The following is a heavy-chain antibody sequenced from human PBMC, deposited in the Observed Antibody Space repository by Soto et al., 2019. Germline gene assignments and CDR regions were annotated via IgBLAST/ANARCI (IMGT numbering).Heavy chain of an antibody. D-gene: IGHD4-17*01. CDR3: ARVAEMGTVTKDYDSYRDF. J-gene: IGHJ6*03. CDR2: IIPMLGVA. V-gene: IGHV1-69*04. CDR1: GDTFSNHT. Sequence: QVQLVQSGAEVKKPGSSVKVSCKASGDTFSNHTISWVRQAPGQGLEWMGRIIPMLGVANYAQKFQGSVTITADKSTSTAYMELSSLRSADTAVYYCARVAEMGTVTKDYDSYRDFWDKATTVTVSS.